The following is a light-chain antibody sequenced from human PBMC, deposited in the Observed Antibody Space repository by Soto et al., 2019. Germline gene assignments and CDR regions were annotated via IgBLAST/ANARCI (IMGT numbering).Light chain of an antibody. V-gene: IGKV1-39*01. CDR2: AAS. Sequence: DIQMTQSPSSLSSSVGDRVTVTCRASQSISSYLNWYQQKPGKAPKLLIYAASSVQSGVPSRFSGSGSGTDFTLTISSLQPEVFATYYWQQSYSTLTFGGGTKVEIK. CDR1: QSISSY. J-gene: IGKJ4*01. CDR3: QQSYSTLT.